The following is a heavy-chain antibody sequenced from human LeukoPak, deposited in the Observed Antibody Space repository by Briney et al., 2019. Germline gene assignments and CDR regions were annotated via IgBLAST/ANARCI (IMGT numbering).Heavy chain of an antibody. D-gene: IGHD2-21*02. J-gene: IGHJ4*02. Sequence: SVTLSLTCTVSDDSFSTHYWTWIRQPPGKGLEWIGYIYYSGSTNYNPSLKSRVTISVDTSKNQFSLKLSSVTAADTAVYYCARGVTAMPYYFDYWGQGTLVTVSS. CDR3: ARGVTAMPYYFDY. CDR2: IYYSGST. V-gene: IGHV4-59*11. CDR1: DDSFSTHY.